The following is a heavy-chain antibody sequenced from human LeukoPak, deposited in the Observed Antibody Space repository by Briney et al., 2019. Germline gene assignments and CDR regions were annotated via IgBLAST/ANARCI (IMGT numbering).Heavy chain of an antibody. CDR3: AGIPVFGVVLHQEPV. CDR2: FIPILGTA. J-gene: IGHJ6*04. Sequence: ASVKVSCKASGYTFTRYAMNWVRQAPGRGLEWMGVFIPILGTANATQSIQGRVTITADTSTNTAYMELSSLRSEDTAVYFCAGIPVFGVVLHQEPVWGKGTTVTVSP. CDR1: GYTFTRYA. V-gene: IGHV1-69*10. D-gene: IGHD3-3*01.